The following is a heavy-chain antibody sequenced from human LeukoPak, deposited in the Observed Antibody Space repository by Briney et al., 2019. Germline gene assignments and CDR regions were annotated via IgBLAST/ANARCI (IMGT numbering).Heavy chain of an antibody. CDR3: ARVQYQLLYFSQYDAFDI. CDR2: INPNSGGT. D-gene: IGHD2-2*02. V-gene: IGHV1-2*02. J-gene: IGHJ3*02. Sequence: ASVKVSCKASGYTFTGYYMHWVRQAPGQGLEWMGWINPNSGGTNYAQKFQGRVTMTRDTSISTAYMELSRLRSDDTAVYYCARVQYQLLYFSQYDAFDIWGQGTMVTVSS. CDR1: GYTFTGYY.